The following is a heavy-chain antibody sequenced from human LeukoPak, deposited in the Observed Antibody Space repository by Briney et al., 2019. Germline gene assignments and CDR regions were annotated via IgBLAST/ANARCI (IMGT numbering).Heavy chain of an antibody. CDR2: IYYSGST. V-gene: IGHV4-59*11. CDR3: ARDNWKEWFDP. Sequence: SETLSLTCTVSGGSISSHYWSWIRQPPGKGLEWIGYIYYSGSTNYNPSLKSRVTISVDPSKNQFSLKLSSVTAADTAVYYCARDNWKEWFDPWGQGTLVTVSS. CDR1: GGSISSHY. D-gene: IGHD1-20*01. J-gene: IGHJ5*02.